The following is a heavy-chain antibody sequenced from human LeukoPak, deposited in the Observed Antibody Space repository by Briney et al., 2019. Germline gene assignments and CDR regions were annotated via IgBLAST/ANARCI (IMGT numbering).Heavy chain of an antibody. CDR2: INPNSGGT. CDR3: ARLRGYSYGYEEGYYFDY. D-gene: IGHD5-18*01. V-gene: IGHV1-2*06. J-gene: IGHJ4*02. CDR1: GYTFTSYY. Sequence: GASVKVSCKASGYTFTSYYMHWVRQAPGQGLEWMGRINPNSGGTNYAQKFQGRVTMTRDTSISTAYMELSRLRSDDTAVYYCARLRGYSYGYEEGYYFDYWGQGTLVTVSS.